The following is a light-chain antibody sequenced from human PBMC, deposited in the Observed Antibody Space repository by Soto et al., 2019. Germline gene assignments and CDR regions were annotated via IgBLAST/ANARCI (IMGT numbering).Light chain of an antibody. Sequence: DTQMTQSPSTLSASVGDRVTITCRASQRLNTWLAWYQQKPGRAPKLLIYQASTLASGVPSRFSGSGSGSAFTLTISSLQPDDFATYYCQQYNDFWTFGQGTKVEIK. CDR3: QQYNDFWT. CDR1: QRLNTW. CDR2: QAS. J-gene: IGKJ1*01. V-gene: IGKV1-5*03.